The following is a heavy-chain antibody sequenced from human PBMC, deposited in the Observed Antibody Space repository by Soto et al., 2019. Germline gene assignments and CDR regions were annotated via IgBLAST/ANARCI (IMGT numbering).Heavy chain of an antibody. CDR1: GYSFTSYW. V-gene: IGHV5-51*01. Sequence: GESLKISCKGSGYSFTSYWIGWVRQMPGKGLEWMGIIYPGDSDTRYSPSFQGQVTISADKSISTAYLQWSSLKASDTAMYYCARKGDSSDYYDYGMDVWGQGTTFTVSS. D-gene: IGHD2-21*02. CDR3: ARKGDSSDYYDYGMDV. J-gene: IGHJ6*02. CDR2: IYPGDSDT.